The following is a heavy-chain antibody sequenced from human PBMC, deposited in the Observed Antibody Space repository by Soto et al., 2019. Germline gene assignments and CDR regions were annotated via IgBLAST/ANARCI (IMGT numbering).Heavy chain of an antibody. D-gene: IGHD2-2*01. J-gene: IGHJ4*02. CDR3: ARERKDQLPSSYFDY. Sequence: QVQLQESGPGLVKPSQTLSLTCTVSGGSISSGGYYWSWIRQHTRKGLEWIGYIYYSGITYYNPSLKSRVTTSVDTSKNQFSLKLSSVTAADTAVYYCARERKDQLPSSYFDYWGQGTLVTVSS. CDR1: GGSISSGGYY. CDR2: IYYSGIT. V-gene: IGHV4-31*03.